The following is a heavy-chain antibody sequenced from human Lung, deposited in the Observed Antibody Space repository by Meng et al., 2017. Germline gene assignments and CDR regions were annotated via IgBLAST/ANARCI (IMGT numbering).Heavy chain of an antibody. CDR3: AKVEYKSGAYYFDH. V-gene: IGHV3-9*01. J-gene: IGHJ4*02. Sequence: GGSLRLSCAASGFTFDESAMQWVRQAPGKGLEWVSGISWNSGNIGYEDSVKGRFTISRDNAKNSLYLQMNSLRAEDTALYDCAKVEYKSGAYYFDHWGQGTLVTVSS. CDR2: ISWNSGNI. D-gene: IGHD3-10*01. CDR1: GFTFDESA.